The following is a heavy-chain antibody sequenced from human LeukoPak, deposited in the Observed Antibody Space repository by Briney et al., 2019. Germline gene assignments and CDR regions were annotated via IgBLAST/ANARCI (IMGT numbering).Heavy chain of an antibody. J-gene: IGHJ6*02. CDR3: AKDDYAYYYGMDV. D-gene: IGHD4-17*01. V-gene: IGHV3-53*01. Sequence: GGSLRLSCAASGFTVSSNYMSWVRQAPGKGLEWVSVIYSGGSTYYADSVKGRFTISRDNSKNTLYLQMNSLRAEDTAVYYCAKDDYAYYYGMDVWDQGTTVTVSS. CDR2: IYSGGST. CDR1: GFTVSSNY.